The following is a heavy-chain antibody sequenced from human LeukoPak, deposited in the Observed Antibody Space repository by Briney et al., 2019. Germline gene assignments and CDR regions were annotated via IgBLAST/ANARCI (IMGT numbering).Heavy chain of an antibody. CDR1: GGSISSSSYY. J-gene: IGHJ5*02. CDR2: IYYSGST. CDR3: ARGGGYSGSPSA. V-gene: IGHV4-39*07. Sequence: SETLSLTCTVSGGSISSSSYYWGWIRQPPGKGLEWTGSIYYSGSTYYNPALKSRVTISVDTSKNQFSLKLSSVTAAATAMYYCARGGGYSGSPSAWGQGTLVTVSS. D-gene: IGHD1-26*01.